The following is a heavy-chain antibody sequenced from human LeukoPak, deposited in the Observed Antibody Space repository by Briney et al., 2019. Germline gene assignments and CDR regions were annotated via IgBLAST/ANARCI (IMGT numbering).Heavy chain of an antibody. D-gene: IGHD6-19*01. Sequence: PGGSLRLSCAASGFTIDYYGMGRVPQAPGKGLEWVSGINWNGGSTGYADSVKGRFTISRDNAKNSLYLQMNSLRAEDTALYYCARAPYSSGRYDYWGQGTLVTVSS. CDR2: INWNGGST. J-gene: IGHJ4*02. CDR1: GFTIDYYG. V-gene: IGHV3-20*04. CDR3: ARAPYSSGRYDY.